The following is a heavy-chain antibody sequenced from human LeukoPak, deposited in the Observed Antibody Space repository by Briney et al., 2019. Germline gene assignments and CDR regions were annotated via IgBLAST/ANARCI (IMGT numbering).Heavy chain of an antibody. D-gene: IGHD2-2*01. Sequence: SETLSLTCAVYGGSFSGYYWSWTRQPPGKGLEWIGEINHSGSTNYNPSLKSRVTISVDTSKNQFSLKLSSVAAADTAVCYCRVVPAAPDLDYYYYYGMDVWGKGTTVTVSS. CDR1: GGSFSGYY. V-gene: IGHV4-34*01. CDR3: RVVPAAPDLDYYYYYGMDV. J-gene: IGHJ6*04. CDR2: INHSGST.